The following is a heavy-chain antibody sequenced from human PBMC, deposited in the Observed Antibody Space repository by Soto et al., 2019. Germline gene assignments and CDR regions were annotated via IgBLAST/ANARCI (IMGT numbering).Heavy chain of an antibody. Sequence: PGESLKISCKGSGYSFTSYWIGWVRQMPGKGLEWMGIIYPGDSDTRYSPSFQGQVTISADKSISTAYLQWSSLKASDTAMYYCARHGEHCSSTSCYIYYYYYGMDVWGQGTTVTVSS. CDR2: IYPGDSDT. CDR1: GYSFTSYW. CDR3: ARHGEHCSSTSCYIYYYYYGMDV. J-gene: IGHJ6*02. V-gene: IGHV5-51*01. D-gene: IGHD2-2*02.